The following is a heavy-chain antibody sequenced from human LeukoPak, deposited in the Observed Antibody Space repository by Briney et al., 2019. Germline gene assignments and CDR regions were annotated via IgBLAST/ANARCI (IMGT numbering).Heavy chain of an antibody. Sequence: ASVKVSCKASGYTFTSYDINWVRQATGQGLEWMGWMNPNSGNTDHAQKFQGRVTMTRNTSISTAYMEPSSLRSEDTAVYYCARMITFGGVDYGMDVWGQGTTVTVSS. CDR1: GYTFTSYD. D-gene: IGHD3-16*01. J-gene: IGHJ6*02. CDR3: ARMITFGGVDYGMDV. CDR2: MNPNSGNT. V-gene: IGHV1-8*01.